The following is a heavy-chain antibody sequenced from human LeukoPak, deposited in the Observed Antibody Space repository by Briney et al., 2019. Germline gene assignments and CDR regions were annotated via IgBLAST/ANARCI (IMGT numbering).Heavy chain of an antibody. J-gene: IGHJ2*01. V-gene: IGHV3-74*01. D-gene: IGHD2-15*01. CDR3: ARGSDCSGGSCYSYWYFDL. CDR1: GFTFNSFW. Sequence: PGGSLRLSCAASGFTFNSFWMHWVRQAPGKGLVWVSHINSDGSSTSYADSVKGRFTISRDNAKNTLYLQMNSLRAEDTAVYYCARGSDCSGGSCYSYWYFDLWGRGTLVTVSS. CDR2: INSDGSST.